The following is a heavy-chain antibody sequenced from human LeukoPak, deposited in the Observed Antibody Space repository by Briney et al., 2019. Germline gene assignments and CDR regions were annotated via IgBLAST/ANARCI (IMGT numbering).Heavy chain of an antibody. CDR3: ARVNSY. CDR2: ISYDGSNK. Sequence: GRSLRLSCAASGFTFSSYAMHWVRQAPGKGLEWVAVISYDGSNKYYADSVKGRFTSSRDNSKNTLYLQMHSLRAEDTAVYYCARVNSYGGQGTLVTVSS. V-gene: IGHV3-30*04. D-gene: IGHD2/OR15-2a*01. CDR1: GFTFSSYA. J-gene: IGHJ4*02.